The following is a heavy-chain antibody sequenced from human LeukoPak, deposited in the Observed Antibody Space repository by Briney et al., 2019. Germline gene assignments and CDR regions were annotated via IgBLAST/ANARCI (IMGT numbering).Heavy chain of an antibody. CDR3: ARALLYYDFWSGYRNWFDP. CDR1: GGSISSYY. D-gene: IGHD3-3*01. J-gene: IGHJ5*02. V-gene: IGHV4-34*01. CDR2: INHSGST. Sequence: SETLSLTCTVSGGSISSYYWSWIRQPPGKGLEWIGEINHSGSTNYNPSLKSRVTISVDTSKNQFSLKLSSVTAADTAVYYCARALLYYDFWSGYRNWFDPWGQGTLVTVSS.